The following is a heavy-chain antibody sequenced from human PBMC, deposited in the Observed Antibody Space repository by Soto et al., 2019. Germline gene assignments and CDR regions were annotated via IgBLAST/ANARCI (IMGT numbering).Heavy chain of an antibody. CDR1: GGSISSYY. CDR2: IFYSGST. D-gene: IGHD3-16*02. Sequence: QVQLQESGPGLVKPSETLSLTCTVSGGSISSYYWSWIRQPPGKGLEWIGYIFYSGSTNYNPSLKSRVTISVDTSKNQFSLKLSSVTAADTAVYYCARLYGIDAFDFWGQGTMVTVSS. V-gene: IGHV4-59*08. CDR3: ARLYGIDAFDF. J-gene: IGHJ3*01.